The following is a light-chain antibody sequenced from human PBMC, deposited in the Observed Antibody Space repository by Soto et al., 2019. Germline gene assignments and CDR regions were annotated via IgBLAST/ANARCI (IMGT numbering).Light chain of an antibody. Sequence: EIVLTQSPATLSLSPGTGATLSCRASQIVTSSLAWYQQRPGQATRLLISDTFTMATGLPARFSAKGAGTDFTLTISSMEPEDSTVYFCQLRSDWPPTYTFGQGTKLE. CDR3: QLRSDWPPTYT. V-gene: IGKV3-11*01. CDR1: QIVTSS. CDR2: DTF. J-gene: IGKJ2*01.